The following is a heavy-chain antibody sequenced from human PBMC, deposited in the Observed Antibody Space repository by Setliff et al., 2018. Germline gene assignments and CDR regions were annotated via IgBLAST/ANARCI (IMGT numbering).Heavy chain of an antibody. CDR1: GASTNSGDYY. Sequence: NPSETLSLTCTVSGASTNSGDYYWSWIRQRPGKALEYIGYVDFSGKTDYNPSLKSRLTMSFDTSKNQFSLRLRSVSAADTAVYFCARRYFDSGSYFYFDYRGQGTLVTVSS. CDR3: ARRYFDSGSYFYFDY. J-gene: IGHJ4*02. D-gene: IGHD3-10*01. CDR2: VDFSGKT. V-gene: IGHV4-30-4*08.